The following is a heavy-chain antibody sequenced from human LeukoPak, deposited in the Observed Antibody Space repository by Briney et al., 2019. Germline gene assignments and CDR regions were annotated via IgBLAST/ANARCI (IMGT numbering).Heavy chain of an antibody. D-gene: IGHD1-1*01. V-gene: IGHV4-38-2*02. CDR1: GYSISSGYY. J-gene: IGHJ5*02. CDR3: VRDSLSAGSLP. CDR2: IYHSGGT. Sequence: SETLSLTCTVSGYSISSGYYWGWIRQPPGKGLEWIGSIYHSGGTYYNPSLKSRVTISVDTPKNQFSLKLSSVTAADTAVYYCVRDSLSAGSLPWGQGTLVTVSP.